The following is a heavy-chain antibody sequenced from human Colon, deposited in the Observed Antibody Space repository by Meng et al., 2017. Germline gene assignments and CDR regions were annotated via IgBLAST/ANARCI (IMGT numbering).Heavy chain of an antibody. Sequence: GGSLRPSCAASGFTSSSYAMHWVRQAPGKGLEWVAVISYDGSNKYYADSVKGRFTISRDNSKNTLYLQMNSRRAEDTAVYYCAREIGYSGYDYVRGGKKYYCYYGMDVWGQGTTVTVSS. CDR1: GFTSSSYA. CDR2: ISYDGSNK. D-gene: IGHD5-12*01. J-gene: IGHJ6*02. V-gene: IGHV3-30*04. CDR3: AREIGYSGYDYVRGGKKYYCYYGMDV.